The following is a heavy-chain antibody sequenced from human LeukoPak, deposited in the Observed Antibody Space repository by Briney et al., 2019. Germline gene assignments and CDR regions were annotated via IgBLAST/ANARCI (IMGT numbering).Heavy chain of an antibody. J-gene: IGHJ4*02. D-gene: IGHD2-15*01. V-gene: IGHV4-34*01. CDR3: ARGQVAGTDY. CDR1: SGSFSGYY. Sequence: SETLSLTCAVYSGSFSGYYWSWIRQPPGKGLEWIGEINHSGSTNYNPSLKSRVTISVDTSKNQFSLKLSSVTAADTAVYYCARGQVAGTDYWGQGTLVTVSS. CDR2: INHSGST.